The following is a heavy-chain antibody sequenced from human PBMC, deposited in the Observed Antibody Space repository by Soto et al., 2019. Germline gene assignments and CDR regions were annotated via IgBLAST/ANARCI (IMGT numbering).Heavy chain of an antibody. Sequence: QVLLVQSGAEVKKPGSSVKISCKASGGSFGKSAINWVRQTPGQGLEWLGGFIPVYRTLNYAQKFQGRVTITADESTGTAYMTQSSLASNDTAVYYCATGVIWIGYFTVDSWGQGTRVTVSS. J-gene: IGHJ4*02. D-gene: IGHD3-3*01. V-gene: IGHV1-69*01. CDR2: FIPVYRTL. CDR1: GGSFGKSA. CDR3: ATGVIWIGYFTVDS.